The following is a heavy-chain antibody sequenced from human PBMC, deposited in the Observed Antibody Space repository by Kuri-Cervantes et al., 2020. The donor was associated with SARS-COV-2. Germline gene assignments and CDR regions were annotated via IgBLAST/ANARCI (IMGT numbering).Heavy chain of an antibody. CDR2: ISSSSSYI. CDR1: GFTFSSYS. Sequence: GGSLRLSCAASGFTFSSYSMNWVRQAPGKGLEWVSSISSSSSYIYYADSVKGRFTTSRDNAKNSLYLQMNSLRAEDTAVYYCARDIVVVPAAIHYYYGMDVWGQGTTVTVSS. J-gene: IGHJ6*02. CDR3: ARDIVVVPAAIHYYYGMDV. V-gene: IGHV3-21*01. D-gene: IGHD2-2*02.